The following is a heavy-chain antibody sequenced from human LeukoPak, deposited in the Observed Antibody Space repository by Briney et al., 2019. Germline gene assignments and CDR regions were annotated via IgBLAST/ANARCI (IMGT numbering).Heavy chain of an antibody. V-gene: IGHV3-21*01. J-gene: IGHJ3*02. D-gene: IGHD6-13*01. Sequence: GSLRLSCAASGFTLSSYSMNWVRQAPGKGLEWVSSISSSSSYIYYADSVKGRFTISRDSAKNSLYLQMNSLRAEDTAVYYCARVSSSWARAFDIWGQGTMVTVSS. CDR3: ARVSSSWARAFDI. CDR1: GFTLSSYS. CDR2: ISSSSSYI.